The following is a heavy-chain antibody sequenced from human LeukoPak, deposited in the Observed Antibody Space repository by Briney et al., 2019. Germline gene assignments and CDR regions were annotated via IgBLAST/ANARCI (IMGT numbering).Heavy chain of an antibody. J-gene: IGHJ5*02. CDR2: INHSGRI. CDR1: GGSFSGHY. Sequence: SETLSLTCAVYGGSFSGHYWSWIRQPPGKGPKWIGEINHSGRINYNPSLKSRVTMSVDTSKNQFSLKLSSVTAADTAVYYCARDAVSPNENWFDPWGQGTLVTVSS. D-gene: IGHD1-1*01. V-gene: IGHV4-34*01. CDR3: ARDAVSPNENWFDP.